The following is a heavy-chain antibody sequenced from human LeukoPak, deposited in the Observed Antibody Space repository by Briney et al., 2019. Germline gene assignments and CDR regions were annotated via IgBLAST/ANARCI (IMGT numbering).Heavy chain of an antibody. CDR3: ARDPPPYCSSTSCSQDSDAFDI. Sequence: GGSLRLSCAASGFTVSSNYMSWVRQAPGKGPEWVSVIYSGGSTYYADSVKGRFTISRDNSKNTLYLQMNSLRAEDTAVYYCARDPPPYCSSTSCSQDSDAFDIWGQGTMVTVSS. D-gene: IGHD2-2*01. CDR1: GFTVSSNY. CDR2: IYSGGST. V-gene: IGHV3-66*01. J-gene: IGHJ3*02.